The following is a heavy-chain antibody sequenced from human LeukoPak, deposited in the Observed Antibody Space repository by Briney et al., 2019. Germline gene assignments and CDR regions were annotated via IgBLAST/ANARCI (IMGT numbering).Heavy chain of an antibody. CDR2: ISGDGGST. J-gene: IGHJ3*02. Sequence: AGSLRLSCAASGFTFDDYAMPWVRQAPGKGLEWVSLISGDGGSTYYADSVKGRFTISRDNSKNSLYLQMNSLRTEDTALYYCAKDIRSRIVVVVAATFDIWGQGTMVTVSS. V-gene: IGHV3-43*02. D-gene: IGHD2-15*01. CDR1: GFTFDDYA. CDR3: AKDIRSRIVVVVAATFDI.